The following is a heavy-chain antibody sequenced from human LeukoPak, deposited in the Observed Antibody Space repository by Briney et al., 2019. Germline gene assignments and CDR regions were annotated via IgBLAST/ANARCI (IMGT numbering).Heavy chain of an antibody. Sequence: GRSLRLSCAASGFTFDDYAMHWVRQAPGKGLEWVSGISWNSGSIGYADSVKGRFTISRDNAKNSLYLQMNSLRAEDTAVYYCAGGSEAARQRAPPKEGFDPWGQGTPVTVSS. V-gene: IGHV3-9*01. CDR2: ISWNSGSI. J-gene: IGHJ5*02. CDR1: GFTFDDYA. CDR3: AGGSEAARQRAPPKEGFDP. D-gene: IGHD6-6*01.